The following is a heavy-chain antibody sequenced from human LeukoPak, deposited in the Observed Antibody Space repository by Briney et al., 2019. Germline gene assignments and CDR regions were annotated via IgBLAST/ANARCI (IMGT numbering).Heavy chain of an antibody. CDR2: INAGNGNT. Sequence: GASVKVSCKASGYTFTSYAMHWVRQAPGQRLEWMGWINAGNGNTKYSQEFQGRVTITRDTSASTAYMELSSLRSEDMAVYYCARGQGLCSYVHFDYWGQGTLVTVSS. J-gene: IGHJ4*02. CDR3: ARGQGLCSYVHFDY. V-gene: IGHV1-3*03. D-gene: IGHD5-18*01. CDR1: GYTFTSYA.